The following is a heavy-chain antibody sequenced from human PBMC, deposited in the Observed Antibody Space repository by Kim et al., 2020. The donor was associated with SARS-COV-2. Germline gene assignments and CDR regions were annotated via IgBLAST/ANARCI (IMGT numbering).Heavy chain of an antibody. Sequence: GGSLRLSCAASEFTFSNYSMNWVRQAPGKGLEWVSSISSSSSFIYYADSVKGRFTISRDNAKNSLYLQMNSLRAEDTAMYYCARSNCSSSSCYSDYWGQGTLVTVSS. CDR1: EFTFSNYS. V-gene: IGHV3-21*01. J-gene: IGHJ4*02. CDR2: ISSSSSFI. CDR3: ARSNCSSSSCYSDY. D-gene: IGHD2-2*01.